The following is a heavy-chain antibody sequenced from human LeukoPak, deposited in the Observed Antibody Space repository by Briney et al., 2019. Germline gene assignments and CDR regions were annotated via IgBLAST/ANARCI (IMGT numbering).Heavy chain of an antibody. CDR1: GGSISSYY. CDR3: ARGSSPWPFDY. J-gene: IGHJ4*02. V-gene: IGHV4-59*01. CDR2: IYYSGGT. Sequence: SETLSLTCTVSGGSISSYYWSWIRQPPGKGLEWNGYIYYSGGTNYNPSLKSRVTISVDTSKNQFSLKLSSVTAADTAVYYCARGSSPWPFDYWGQGTLVNVSS. D-gene: IGHD6-6*01.